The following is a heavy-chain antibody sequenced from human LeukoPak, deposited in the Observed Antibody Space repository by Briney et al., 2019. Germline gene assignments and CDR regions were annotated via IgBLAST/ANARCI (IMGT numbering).Heavy chain of an antibody. CDR2: ISYDGSNK. J-gene: IGHJ4*02. CDR3: ARDAAYFDY. Sequence: GGSLRLSCAASGFTFSSYAMHWVRQAPGKGLEWVAVISYDGSNKYYADSVKGRFTISRDNSENTLYLQMNSLRAEDTAVYYCARDAAYFDYWGQGTLVTVSS. V-gene: IGHV3-30-3*01. CDR1: GFTFSSYA. D-gene: IGHD6-13*01.